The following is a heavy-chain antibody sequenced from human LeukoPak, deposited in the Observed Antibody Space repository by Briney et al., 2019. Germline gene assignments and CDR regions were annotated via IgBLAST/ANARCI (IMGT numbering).Heavy chain of an antibody. CDR3: ARFGDMFDY. J-gene: IGHJ4*02. CDR1: GGSISSYY. V-gene: IGHV4-59*01. CDR2: IYYSGST. D-gene: IGHD3-10*01. Sequence: SETLSLTCSVSGGSISSYYWSWIRQPPGKGLEWIGYIYYSGSTKYNPSLKSRVTISVDTSRNQFSLKLSSVTAADTAVYYCARFGDMFDYWGQGTLVTVSS.